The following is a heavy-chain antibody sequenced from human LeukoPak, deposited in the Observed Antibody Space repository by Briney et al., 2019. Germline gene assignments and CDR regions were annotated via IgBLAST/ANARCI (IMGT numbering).Heavy chain of an antibody. Sequence: SETLSLTCTVSNGSISSYYWSWIRQPAGKGLEWIGRIYTSGSTNYNPSLKSRATMSVDTSKNQFSLKLNSVTAADTAVYYCARAAKSSSSGFDYWGQGTLVTVSS. D-gene: IGHD6-6*01. V-gene: IGHV4-4*07. CDR1: NGSISSYY. CDR2: IYTSGST. CDR3: ARAAKSSSSGFDY. J-gene: IGHJ4*02.